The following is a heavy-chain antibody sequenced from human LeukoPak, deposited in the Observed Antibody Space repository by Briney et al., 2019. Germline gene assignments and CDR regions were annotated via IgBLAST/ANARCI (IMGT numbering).Heavy chain of an antibody. CDR3: ARDFQGGPNDP. D-gene: IGHD2-15*01. Sequence: PSETLSLTCTVSGGSISSGDYYWSWIRQPPGKGLEWIAYISHSGGTYYNPSLKGRATISLDTSRNQFSLKLSSVTAADTAVYYCARDFQGGPNDPWSQGTLVTVSS. J-gene: IGHJ5*02. V-gene: IGHV4-30-4*01. CDR2: ISHSGGT. CDR1: GGSISSGDYY.